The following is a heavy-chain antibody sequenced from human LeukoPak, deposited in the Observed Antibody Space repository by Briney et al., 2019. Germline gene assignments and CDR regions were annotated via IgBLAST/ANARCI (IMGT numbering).Heavy chain of an antibody. V-gene: IGHV4-4*07. CDR1: GRSISSQY. J-gene: IGHJ5*02. CDR3: AREDVVVPAAINWFDP. Sequence: AETLSLTCSVSGRSISSQYWRWIRQPAGKGLEWLGRIYTSGSTNYNPSLKSRVTMSVDTSKNQCSLKLSSVTAADTAVYYCAREDVVVPAAINWFDPWGQGTLVTVSS. CDR2: IYTSGST. D-gene: IGHD2-2*01.